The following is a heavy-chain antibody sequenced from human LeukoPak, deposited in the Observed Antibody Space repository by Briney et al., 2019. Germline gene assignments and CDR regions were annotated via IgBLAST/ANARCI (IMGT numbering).Heavy chain of an antibody. D-gene: IGHD3-3*01. V-gene: IGHV4-39*01. Sequence: SETLSLTCTVSGGPISSSSYYWGWIRHPPGKGLAWIGNIYYSGSTYYNPSLKSRVTISVDTSKNQFSLKLSSVTAADTAVYYCASVRFLEWLLDYWGQGTLVTVSS. CDR2: IYYSGST. J-gene: IGHJ4*02. CDR3: ASVRFLEWLLDY. CDR1: GGPISSSSYY.